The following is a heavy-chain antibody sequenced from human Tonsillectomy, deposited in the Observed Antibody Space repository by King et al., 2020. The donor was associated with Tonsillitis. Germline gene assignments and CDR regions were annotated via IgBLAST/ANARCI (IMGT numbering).Heavy chain of an antibody. V-gene: IGHV3-30*18. J-gene: IGHJ6*02. CDR2: ISYDGSDK. Sequence: VQLVESGGGVVQPGRSLRLSCAASGFTFSNYGMHWVRQAPGKGLEWVAVISYDGSDKYYADSVKGRFTISRDNSKNTLYLQMNSLRAEDTAVYYCAKVDRIVRGVIITERYYYGMDVWGQGTTVTVSS. D-gene: IGHD3-10*01. CDR1: GFTFSNYG. CDR3: AKVDRIVRGVIITERYYYGMDV.